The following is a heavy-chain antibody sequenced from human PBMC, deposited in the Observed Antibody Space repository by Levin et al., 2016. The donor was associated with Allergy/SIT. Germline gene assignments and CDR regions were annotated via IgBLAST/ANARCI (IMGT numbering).Heavy chain of an antibody. CDR2: INSDGSST. Sequence: GESLKISCAASGFTFSSYWMHWVRQAPGKGLVWVSRINSDGSSTSYADSVKGRFTISRDNAKNTLYLQMNSLRAEDTAVYYCAREREYSSPDLDYYGMDVWGQGTTVTVSS. D-gene: IGHD6-6*01. V-gene: IGHV3-74*01. CDR1: GFTFSSYW. CDR3: AREREYSSPDLDYYGMDV. J-gene: IGHJ6*02.